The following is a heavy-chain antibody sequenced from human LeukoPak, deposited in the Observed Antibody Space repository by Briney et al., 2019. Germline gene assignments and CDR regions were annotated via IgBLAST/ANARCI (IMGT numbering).Heavy chain of an antibody. Sequence: GGSLRLSRAASGFTVSSNYMSCVRQAPGKGLEWVSVIYSGGSTYYADSVKGRFTISRDNSKNTLYLQMNSLRAEDTAVYYCARVTVEMATLDYWGQGTLVTVSS. J-gene: IGHJ4*02. CDR1: GFTVSSNY. CDR2: IYSGGST. CDR3: ARVTVEMATLDY. V-gene: IGHV3-53*01. D-gene: IGHD5-24*01.